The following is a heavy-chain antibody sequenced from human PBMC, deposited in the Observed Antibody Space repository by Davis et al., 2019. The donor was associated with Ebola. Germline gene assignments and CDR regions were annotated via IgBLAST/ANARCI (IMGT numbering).Heavy chain of an antibody. J-gene: IGHJ5*02. CDR2: IYYSGST. V-gene: IGHV4-59*01. Sequence: PSETLSLTCTVSGGSISSYYWSWIRQPPGKGLEWIGYIYYSGSTNYNPSLKSRVTISVDTSKNQFSLKLSSVTAADMAVYYCARGGYSYGIWFDPWGQGTLVTVSS. CDR3: ARGGYSYGIWFDP. CDR1: GGSISSYY. D-gene: IGHD5-18*01.